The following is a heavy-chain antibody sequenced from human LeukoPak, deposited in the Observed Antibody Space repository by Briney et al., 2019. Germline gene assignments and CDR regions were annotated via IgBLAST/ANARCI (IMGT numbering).Heavy chain of an antibody. V-gene: IGHV1-18*01. D-gene: IGHD6-13*01. J-gene: IGHJ3*02. CDR1: GYTFTSYG. Sequence: ASVKVSCKASGYTFTSYGISWVRQAPGQGLEGMGWISAYNGNTNYAQKLQGRVTMTTDTSTSTAYMELRSLRSDDTAVYYCAIGPAGYSSSWYAFDIWGQGTMVTVSS. CDR2: ISAYNGNT. CDR3: AIGPAGYSSSWYAFDI.